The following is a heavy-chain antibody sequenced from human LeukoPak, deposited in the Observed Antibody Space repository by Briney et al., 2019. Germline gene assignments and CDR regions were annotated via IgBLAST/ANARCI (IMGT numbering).Heavy chain of an antibody. J-gene: IGHJ6*03. CDR3: ARGIGGFGELLDYYMDV. D-gene: IGHD3-10*01. CDR1: GGPISSCY. Sequence: SETLSLTCTVSGGPISSCYWRLIRQPPGKGLEWIGYIYYSGSTNYNPSLKSRVTISVDTSKNQFSLKLSSVTAADTAVYYCARGIGGFGELLDYYMDVWGKGTTVTISS. V-gene: IGHV4-59*01. CDR2: IYYSGST.